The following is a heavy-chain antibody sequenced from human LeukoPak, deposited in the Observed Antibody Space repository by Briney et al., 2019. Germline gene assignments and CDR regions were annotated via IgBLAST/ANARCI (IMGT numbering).Heavy chain of an antibody. V-gene: IGHV3-21*01. CDR1: GFTFSSYS. CDR3: ASYPYSGSYFFDY. CDR2: ISSSSSYI. D-gene: IGHD1-26*01. J-gene: IGHJ4*02. Sequence: PGGSLRLSCAASGFTFSSYSMNWVRQAPGKGLEWVSSISSSSSYIYYADSVKGRFTISRDNAKSSMYLQMNSLRAEDTAVYYCASYPYSGSYFFDYWGQGTLVTVSS.